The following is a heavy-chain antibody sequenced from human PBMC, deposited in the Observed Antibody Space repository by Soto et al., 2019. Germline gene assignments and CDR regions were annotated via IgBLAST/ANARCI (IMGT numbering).Heavy chain of an antibody. CDR2: IIPIFGTA. CDR3: ARGQAGSGSYYKNPHYYYYGMDV. V-gene: IGHV1-69*13. D-gene: IGHD3-10*01. J-gene: IGHJ6*02. CDR1: GGTFSSYT. Sequence: ASVKVSCKASGGTFSSYTISWVRQAPGQGLEWMGGIIPIFGTANYAQKFQGRVTITADESTSTAYMELSSLRSEDTAVYYCARGQAGSGSYYKNPHYYYYGMDVWGQGTTVTVSS.